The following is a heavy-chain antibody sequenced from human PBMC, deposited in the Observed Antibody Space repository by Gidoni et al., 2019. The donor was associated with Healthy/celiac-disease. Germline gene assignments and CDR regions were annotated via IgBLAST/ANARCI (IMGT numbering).Heavy chain of an antibody. Sequence: QVQLQESGPGLVKPPQTLSLTCTVPGGSISSGGYYWSWIRQHPGKGLEWIGYIYYSGSTYYNPSLKSRVTISVDTSKNQFSLKLSSVTAADTAVYYCARSETRRLGFGGVIAPPGYWGQGTLVTVSS. J-gene: IGHJ4*02. CDR3: ARSETRRLGFGGVIAPPGY. CDR2: IYYSGST. CDR1: GGSISSGGYY. D-gene: IGHD3-16*02. V-gene: IGHV4-31*03.